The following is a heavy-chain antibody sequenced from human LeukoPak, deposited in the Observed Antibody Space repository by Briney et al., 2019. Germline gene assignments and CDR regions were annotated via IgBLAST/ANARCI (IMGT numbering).Heavy chain of an antibody. D-gene: IGHD6-13*01. Sequence: GSLRLSCAASGFTFSSYAMSWVRQAPGKGLEWVSAISGSGGSTYYADSVKGRFTISRDNAKNSLYLQMNSLRAEDTAVYYCARGGGGSWYYFDYWGQGTLVTVSS. CDR2: ISGSGGST. V-gene: IGHV3-23*01. CDR1: GFTFSSYA. J-gene: IGHJ4*02. CDR3: ARGGGGSWYYFDY.